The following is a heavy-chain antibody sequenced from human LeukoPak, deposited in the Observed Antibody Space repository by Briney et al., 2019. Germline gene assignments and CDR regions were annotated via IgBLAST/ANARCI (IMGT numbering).Heavy chain of an antibody. CDR2: INESGDT. J-gene: IGHJ4*02. Sequence: SETLSLTCGVTGGSFSSHFWAWLRQSPAKGLEWTGEINESGDTDYNPSLNSRAKISTDTSRGHFSLTLTSVSAADTAIYYCARVVGIAVIPGATEDNYFDTWGQGTLVTVSS. D-gene: IGHD2-2*01. CDR3: ARVVGIAVIPGATEDNYFDT. CDR1: GGSFSSHF. V-gene: IGHV4-34*01.